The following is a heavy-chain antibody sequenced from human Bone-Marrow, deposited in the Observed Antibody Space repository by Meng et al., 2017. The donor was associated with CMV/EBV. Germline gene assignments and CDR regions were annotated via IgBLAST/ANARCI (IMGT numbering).Heavy chain of an antibody. Sequence: GESLKISCAASGFTFSDYGMHWVRQAPGKGLEWVAYVRYDGNNKNYADSAKGRFTISRDNSKNTLYLQMNSLRAEDTAVYYCAKVVPGYCSTTSCSPAHWGHGTLVTFSS. CDR1: GFTFSDYG. CDR2: VRYDGNNK. CDR3: AKVVPGYCSTTSCSPAH. D-gene: IGHD2-2*01. V-gene: IGHV3-30*02. J-gene: IGHJ4*01.